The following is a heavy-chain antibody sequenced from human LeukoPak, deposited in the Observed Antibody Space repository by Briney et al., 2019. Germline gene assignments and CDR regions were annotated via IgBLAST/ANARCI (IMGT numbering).Heavy chain of an antibody. CDR3: TRSDWFDP. Sequence: GGSLRLSCAASGFSFDDYDMSWVRQAPGKGLVWVSRINTDGSRTSYADSVKGRFAISRDNAENTLYLQMNSLRAEDTAVYYCTRSDWFDPWGQGTLVTVSS. V-gene: IGHV3-74*01. J-gene: IGHJ5*02. CDR2: INTDGSRT. CDR1: GFSFDDYD.